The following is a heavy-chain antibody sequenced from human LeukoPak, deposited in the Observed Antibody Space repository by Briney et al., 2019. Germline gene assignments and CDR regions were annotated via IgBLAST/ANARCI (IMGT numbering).Heavy chain of an antibody. CDR2: ICGSGGST. CDR3: AKVGPEAFDI. CDR1: GFTFSSYA. J-gene: IGHJ3*02. D-gene: IGHD3-10*01. Sequence: PGGSLRLPCAACGFTFSSYAMSWVRHAPGKGLEWVSAICGSGGSTYYADSVKGRFTISRDSSKNTLYLQMSSLRAEDTAVYYCAKVGPEAFDIRGQGTMGTVSS. V-gene: IGHV3-23*01.